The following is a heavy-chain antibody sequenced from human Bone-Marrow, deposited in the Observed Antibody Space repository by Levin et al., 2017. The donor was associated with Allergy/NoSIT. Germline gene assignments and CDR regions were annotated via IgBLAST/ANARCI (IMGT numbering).Heavy chain of an antibody. J-gene: IGHJ6*02. V-gene: IGHV4-39*07. Sequence: SQTLSLTCTVSGGSIRSSSYYWGWIRQPPGKGLEWIGTIYYSGSTYYNPSLKSRVTISIDMSKNQFSMKLSSVTAADTAVYYCAREVAYDGPSDYSGMDVWGQGTTVTVSS. CDR1: GGSIRSSSYY. CDR2: IYYSGST. CDR3: AREVAYDGPSDYSGMDV. D-gene: IGHD5-12*01.